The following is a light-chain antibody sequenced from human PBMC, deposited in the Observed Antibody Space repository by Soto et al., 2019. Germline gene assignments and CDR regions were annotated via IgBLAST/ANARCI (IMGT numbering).Light chain of an antibody. V-gene: IGLV2-14*01. Sequence: QSVLTQPASVSGSPGQSITISCTGTSSDVGGYNYVSWYQQHPGKAPKLMIYDVSNRPSGVSNRFSGSKSGNTASLTISGLQAEDEADYYCSSYTSSSTIYDFVTGTRSPS. CDR2: DVS. J-gene: IGLJ1*01. CDR1: SSDVGGYNY. CDR3: SSYTSSSTIYD.